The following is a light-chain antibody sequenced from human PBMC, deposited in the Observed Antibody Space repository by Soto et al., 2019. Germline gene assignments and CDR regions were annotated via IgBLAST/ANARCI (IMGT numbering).Light chain of an antibody. CDR3: QQYSSSPPLT. Sequence: DIQMTQSPSTLSASVGDRVTITCRASQSIGNRLAWYQQKPGKAPKVLIYDASSLESGVPSRFSGSGSGTGFTLTISRLQPEDFAVYYCQQYSSSPPLTFGGGTKVDIK. CDR2: DAS. V-gene: IGKV1-5*01. J-gene: IGKJ4*01. CDR1: QSIGNR.